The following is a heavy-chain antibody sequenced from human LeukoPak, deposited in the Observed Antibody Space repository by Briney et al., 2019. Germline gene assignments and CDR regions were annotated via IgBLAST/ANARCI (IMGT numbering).Heavy chain of an antibody. CDR1: GFTFSSYA. J-gene: IGHJ3*02. D-gene: IGHD3-22*01. CDR2: ISGSGGST. Sequence: GGSLRLSCAASGFTFSSYAMSWVRQAPRKGLEWVSAISGSGGSTYYADSVRGRFTISRDNSKNTLYLQMNSLRAEDTAVYYCAKDSPYYYDSSGYPDAFDIWGQGTMVTVSS. V-gene: IGHV3-23*01. CDR3: AKDSPYYYDSSGYPDAFDI.